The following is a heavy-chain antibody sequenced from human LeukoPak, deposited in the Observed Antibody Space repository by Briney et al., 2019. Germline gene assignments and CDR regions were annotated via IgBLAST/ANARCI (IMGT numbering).Heavy chain of an antibody. Sequence: GSVKVSCKASGYTITSYYMHWVRQAPGQGLEWMGIINPSGGSTSYAQKFQGRVTMTRDMSTSTVYMELSSLRSEDTAVYYCARVGRTGTLYFDYWGQGTLVTVSS. CDR3: ARVGRTGTLYFDY. J-gene: IGHJ4*02. CDR2: INPSGGST. CDR1: GYTITSYY. V-gene: IGHV1-46*01. D-gene: IGHD1-7*01.